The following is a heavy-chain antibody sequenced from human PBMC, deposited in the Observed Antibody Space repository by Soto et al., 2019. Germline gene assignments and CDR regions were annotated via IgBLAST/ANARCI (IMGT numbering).Heavy chain of an antibody. CDR2: MSSDGSKI. CDR3: AKDEGVGGTLGLFDY. Sequence: QVQLVESGGGAVQPGESLRLSCVASGFDFTYYAMHWVRQAPGKGLESVAVMSSDGSKIHPTYSVKGRFTISRDTSKNTLYLQMNSLRKEDTAVYFCAKDEGVGGTLGLFDYWGQGTLVSVSS. V-gene: IGHV3-30*18. D-gene: IGHD1-26*01. J-gene: IGHJ4*02. CDR1: GFDFTYYA.